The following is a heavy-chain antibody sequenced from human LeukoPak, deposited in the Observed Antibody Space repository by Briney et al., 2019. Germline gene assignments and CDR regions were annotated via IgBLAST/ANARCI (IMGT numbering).Heavy chain of an antibody. D-gene: IGHD1/OR15-1a*01. Sequence: GGSPGLSCAASRFTFSTYAMSWVRQAPGKGLEWISTIANDGGSTYYADSVKGRFTISRDNSRNTLYLQMNSLRADDTAVYYCAKSHSVEQRGYFDYWGQGTLVTVSS. CDR1: RFTFSTYA. V-gene: IGHV3-23*01. J-gene: IGHJ4*02. CDR2: IANDGGST. CDR3: AKSHSVEQRGYFDY.